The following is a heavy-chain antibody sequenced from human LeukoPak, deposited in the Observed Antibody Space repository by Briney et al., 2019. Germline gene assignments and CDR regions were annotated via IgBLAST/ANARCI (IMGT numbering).Heavy chain of an antibody. J-gene: IGHJ3*02. CDR1: GGSISSSSYY. V-gene: IGHV4-39*07. Sequence: SETLSLTCTVSGGSISSSSYYWGWIRQPPGKGLEWLGSIYYSGSTYYNPSLKSRVTISVDTSKNQFSLKLSSVTAADTAVYYCAQPLGYYGSGPEGDAFDIWGQGTMVTVSS. D-gene: IGHD3-10*01. CDR2: IYYSGST. CDR3: AQPLGYYGSGPEGDAFDI.